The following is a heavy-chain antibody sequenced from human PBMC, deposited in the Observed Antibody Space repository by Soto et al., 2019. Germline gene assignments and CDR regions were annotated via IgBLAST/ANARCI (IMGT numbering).Heavy chain of an antibody. J-gene: IGHJ6*02. CDR2: IIPIFGTA. CDR1: VGTFSSYA. D-gene: IGHD5-18*01. Sequence: QVQLVQSGAEVKKPGSSVKVSCKASVGTFSSYAISWVRQAPGQGLEWMGGIIPIFGTANYAQKFQGRVTITANEATSTAYMELSSLRSEDTAVYYCASGYSYGWGTGGMDVWGQGTTVTVSS. V-gene: IGHV1-69*01. CDR3: ASGYSYGWGTGGMDV.